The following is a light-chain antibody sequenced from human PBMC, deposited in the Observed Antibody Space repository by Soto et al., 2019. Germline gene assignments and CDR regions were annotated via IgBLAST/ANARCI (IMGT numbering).Light chain of an antibody. CDR3: NSYTTTSALV. J-gene: IGLJ1*01. CDR1: SADIGSHDY. V-gene: IGLV2-14*01. CDR2: EVS. Sequence: QSVLTQPASVSRSPGQSITISCAGSSADIGSHDYVSWYQQHPGKVPKLIIYEVSKRPSGASDRFSGSKSGNAAYLSISGLQPEDEADYYRNSYTTTSALVFGTGTKVTVL.